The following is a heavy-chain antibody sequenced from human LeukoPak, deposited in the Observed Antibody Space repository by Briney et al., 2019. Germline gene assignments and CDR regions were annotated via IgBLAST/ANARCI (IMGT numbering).Heavy chain of an antibody. V-gene: IGHV3-9*01. D-gene: IGHD3-10*01. Sequence: GGSLRLSCAASGFTFDDYAMHWVRHAPGKGLKWVSGISWNSGSIGYADSVKGRFTISRDNAKNSLYLQMNSLRAEDTAVYYCAGLGLLWFGESSLDYWGQGTLVTVSS. J-gene: IGHJ4*02. CDR1: GFTFDDYA. CDR2: ISWNSGSI. CDR3: AGLGLLWFGESSLDY.